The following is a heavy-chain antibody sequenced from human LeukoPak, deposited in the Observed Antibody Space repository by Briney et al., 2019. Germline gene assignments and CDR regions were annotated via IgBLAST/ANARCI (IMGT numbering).Heavy chain of an antibody. V-gene: IGHV3-21*01. CDR1: GFTFGSYA. D-gene: IGHD6-6*01. Sequence: PGGSLRLSCAASGFTFGSYAMSWVRQAPGKGLEWVSSISSSSSYIYYADSVKGRFTISRDNAKNSLYLQMNSLRAEDTAVYYCARASSSSAWFDPWGQGTLVTVSS. J-gene: IGHJ5*02. CDR2: ISSSSSYI. CDR3: ARASSSSAWFDP.